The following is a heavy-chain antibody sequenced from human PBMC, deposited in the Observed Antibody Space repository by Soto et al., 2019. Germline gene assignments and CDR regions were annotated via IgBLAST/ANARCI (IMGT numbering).Heavy chain of an antibody. CDR3: TRGVSSGHV. CDR2: INPNSGGT. D-gene: IGHD3-16*01. Sequence: YMHSARQAPGQGLEWMGWINPNSGGTNYAQKFQGWVTMTRDTSISTAYMELSRLRFDDSAGYQHTRGVSSGHVWGEGTTGTGSS. J-gene: IGHJ6*01. CDR1: Y. V-gene: IGHV1-2*04.